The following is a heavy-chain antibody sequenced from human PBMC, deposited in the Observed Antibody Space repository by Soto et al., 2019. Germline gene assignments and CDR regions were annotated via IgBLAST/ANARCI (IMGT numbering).Heavy chain of an antibody. Sequence: QVQLQESGPGLVKPSETLSLTCTVSGGSISSYYWSWIRQPPGKGLEWIGYIYYSGSTNYNPSLKSRVTISVDTSKNQFFLKLSSVTAADTAVYYCARVGYCSSTSCYTAFDYWGQGTLVTVSS. D-gene: IGHD2-2*02. J-gene: IGHJ4*02. CDR1: GGSISSYY. CDR2: IYYSGST. CDR3: ARVGYCSSTSCYTAFDY. V-gene: IGHV4-59*01.